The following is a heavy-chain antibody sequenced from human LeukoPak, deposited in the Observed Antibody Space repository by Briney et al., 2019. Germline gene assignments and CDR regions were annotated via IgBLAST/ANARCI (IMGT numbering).Heavy chain of an antibody. Sequence: GGSLRLSCAASGFTFDDYAMSWVRQAPGKGLEWVSAISGSGGSTYYADSVKGRFTISRDNSKNTLYLQMNSLRAEDTAVYYCAKGGSFTMIVVNVDYWGQGTLVTVSS. D-gene: IGHD3-22*01. CDR3: AKGGSFTMIVVNVDY. CDR2: ISGSGGST. V-gene: IGHV3-23*01. J-gene: IGHJ4*02. CDR1: GFTFDDYA.